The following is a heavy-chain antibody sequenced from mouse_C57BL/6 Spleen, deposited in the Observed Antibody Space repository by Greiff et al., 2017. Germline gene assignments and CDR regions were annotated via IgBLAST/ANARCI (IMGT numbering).Heavy chain of an antibody. V-gene: IGHV1-50*01. J-gene: IGHJ4*01. CDR3: ARRKTDFYAMDY. Sequence: QVQLQQPGAELVKPGASVKLSCKASGYTFTSYWMQWVKQMPGQGLEWIGEIDPSDSYTNYNQKFKGKATLTVDTSSSTAYMQLSSLTSEDSAVYYCARRKTDFYAMDYWGQGTPVTVSS. D-gene: IGHD2-13*01. CDR1: GYTFTSYW. CDR2: IDPSDSYT.